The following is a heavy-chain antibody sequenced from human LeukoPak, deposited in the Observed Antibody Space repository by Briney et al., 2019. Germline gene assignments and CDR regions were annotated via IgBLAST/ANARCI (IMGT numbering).Heavy chain of an antibody. CDR2: IKPDGGEK. V-gene: IGHV3-7*03. CDR3: ARDCGGGAPCFDY. CDR1: GFIFNNYW. Sequence: PGGSLRLSCAASGFIFNNYWMSWVRQAPGKGLEWVANIKPDGGEKYIVDSVKGRFTISRDNAKNSLYLQMNSLRAEDTALYYCARDCGGGAPCFDYCGQGTLVTVSS. D-gene: IGHD3-16*01. J-gene: IGHJ4*02.